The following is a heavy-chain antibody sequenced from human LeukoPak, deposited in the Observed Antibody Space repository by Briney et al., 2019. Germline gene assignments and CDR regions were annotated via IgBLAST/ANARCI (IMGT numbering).Heavy chain of an antibody. V-gene: IGHV3-66*01. D-gene: IGHD3-10*01. J-gene: IGHJ4*02. CDR2: IYSGGST. Sequence: GGSLRLSCAASGFTVSSNYMSWVRQAPGKGLEWVSVIYSGGSTYYADSVKGRFTISRDNSKNTLYLQMNSLRAEDTAVYYCARALVVRGVHSYYFDYWGQGTLVTVSS. CDR1: GFTVSSNY. CDR3: ARALVVRGVHSYYFDY.